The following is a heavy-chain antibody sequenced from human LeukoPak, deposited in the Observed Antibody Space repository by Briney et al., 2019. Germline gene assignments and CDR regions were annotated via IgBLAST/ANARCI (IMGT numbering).Heavy chain of an antibody. D-gene: IGHD2-15*01. CDR1: GFTFSCYG. CDR3: AKEGTKLGYCSDGACYGLKYCYLDV. CDR2: IWHDGSNK. V-gene: IGHV3-33*06. J-gene: IGHJ6*03. Sequence: GGSLRLSCAASGFTFSCYGMHWVRQAPGKGLEWVAVIWHDGSNKYYADSVKGRFTISRDNFKNTLYLQMNSLRAEDTAVYYCAKEGTKLGYCSDGACYGLKYCYLDVWGKGTTVTVSS.